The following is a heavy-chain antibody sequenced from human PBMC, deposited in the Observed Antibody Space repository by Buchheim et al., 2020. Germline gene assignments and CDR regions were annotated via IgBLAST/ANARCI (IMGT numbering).Heavy chain of an antibody. CDR3: ARDRSDFWSGYYRGRGLFDY. D-gene: IGHD3-3*01. CDR2: ISSSSSYI. CDR1: GFTFSSYS. J-gene: IGHJ4*02. Sequence: EVQLVESGGGLVKPGGSLRLSCAASGFTFSSYSMNWVRQAPGKGLEWVSSISSSSSYIYYADSVKGRFTISRDNAKNSLYLQMNSLRAEDTAVYYCARDRSDFWSGYYRGRGLFDYWGQGTL. V-gene: IGHV3-21*01.